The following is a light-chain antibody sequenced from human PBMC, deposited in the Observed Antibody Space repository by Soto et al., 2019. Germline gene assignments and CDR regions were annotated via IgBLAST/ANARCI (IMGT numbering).Light chain of an antibody. CDR2: GAS. V-gene: IGKV3-15*01. J-gene: IGKJ1*01. Sequence: EIVLTQSPGTLSLSPGERATLSCRASQSVSINYLAWYQQRPGPAPRLLIYGASTRATDIPPRFSGSGSGTEFTLIISSLQSEDFAIYYCQQYNNWPRTFGQGTKVDIK. CDR1: QSVSIN. CDR3: QQYNNWPRT.